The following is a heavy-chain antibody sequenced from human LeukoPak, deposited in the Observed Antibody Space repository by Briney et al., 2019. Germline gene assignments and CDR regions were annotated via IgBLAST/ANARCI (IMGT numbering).Heavy chain of an antibody. Sequence: PGGSLRLSCAASGFTFSSYAMSWVRQAPAKGLEWVSGISGSGGSTYYADSVKGRFTISRDNSKNTLYLQMNSLRAEDPAVYYCAKGIIAAGGDYWGQGTLVTVSS. CDR2: ISGSGGST. CDR1: GFTFSSYA. J-gene: IGHJ4*02. CDR3: AKGIIAAGGDY. V-gene: IGHV3-23*01. D-gene: IGHD6-13*01.